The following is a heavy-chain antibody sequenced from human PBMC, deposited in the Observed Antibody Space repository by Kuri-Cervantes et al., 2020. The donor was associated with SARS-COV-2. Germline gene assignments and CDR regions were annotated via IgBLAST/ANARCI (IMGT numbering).Heavy chain of an antibody. D-gene: IGHD2-21*01. CDR1: GFTFSGSA. V-gene: IGHV3-73*01. CDR3: TRDEWGALWSPMWNYYYMDV. CDR2: IRSKPNRYAT. Sequence: GGSLRLSCAASGFTFSGSAMHWVRQASGKGLEWVGRIRSKPNRYATAYAASVKGRFTISRDDSKNTAYLKMNSLKTEDTTVYYCTRDEWGALWSPMWNYYYMDVWGKGTTVTVSS. J-gene: IGHJ6*03.